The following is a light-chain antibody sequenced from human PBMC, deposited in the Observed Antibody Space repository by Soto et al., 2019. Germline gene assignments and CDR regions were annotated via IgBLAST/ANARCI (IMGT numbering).Light chain of an antibody. CDR2: GAS. J-gene: IGKJ1*01. Sequence: EIVLTQSPGTLSLSPGERATLSCRASQSVSNNYLAWYQQKPGQAPRLLIYGASSRATGIPDRFSGSGSGTDFALTISRLEPEDFAVYHCQQYGGSPWMFGQGTKVEIK. CDR1: QSVSNNY. V-gene: IGKV3-20*01. CDR3: QQYGGSPWM.